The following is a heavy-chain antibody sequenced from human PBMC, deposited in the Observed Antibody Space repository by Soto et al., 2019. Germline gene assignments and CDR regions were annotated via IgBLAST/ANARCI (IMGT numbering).Heavy chain of an antibody. CDR2: IYWDDDK. CDR1: GFSLSTSGVG. V-gene: IGHV2-5*02. D-gene: IGHD5-18*01. J-gene: IGHJ4*02. CDR3: AHVDTAKAMAGYFDC. Sequence: QITLKESGPTLVKPTQPLTLTCTFSGFSLSTSGVGVGWIRQPQVKALEWLALIYWDDDKRYSPSLKSRLTIAQDTSKNQVVLSMTNMDPVDTATYYCAHVDTAKAMAGYFDCWGLGTLVTVAS.